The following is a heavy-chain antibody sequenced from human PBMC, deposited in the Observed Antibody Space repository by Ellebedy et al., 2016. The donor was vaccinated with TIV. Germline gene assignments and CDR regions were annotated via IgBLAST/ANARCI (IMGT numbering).Heavy chain of an antibody. CDR1: GFTFSRNV. CDR3: AKTKGYSDAFDS. CDR2: ISANGINT. J-gene: IGHJ3*01. Sequence: GESLKISXAVSGFTFSRNVMNWVRQAPGKGLEWVSSISANGINTYDADSVKGRFTISRDNSKNTLYLQMNGLRAEDTAIDYCAKTKGYSDAFDSWGQGTMVTVS. D-gene: IGHD5-18*01. V-gene: IGHV3-23*01.